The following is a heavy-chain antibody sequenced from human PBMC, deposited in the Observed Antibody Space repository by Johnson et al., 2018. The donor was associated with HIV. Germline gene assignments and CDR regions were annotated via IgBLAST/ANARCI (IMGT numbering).Heavy chain of an antibody. J-gene: IGHJ3*02. CDR1: RFTFDDYA. Sequence: VQLVESGGVVVHPGGSLRLSCETSRFTFDDYAMHWVRQAPGKGLEWVSLINWDGDSTYYADSVKGRFTISRDNAKNTRYLQMDSLGAEVTAVYYCARVQLLADDVFNIWGQGTMVTVSS. CDR3: ARVQLLADDVFNI. D-gene: IGHD3-10*01. CDR2: INWDGDST. V-gene: IGHV3-43D*03.